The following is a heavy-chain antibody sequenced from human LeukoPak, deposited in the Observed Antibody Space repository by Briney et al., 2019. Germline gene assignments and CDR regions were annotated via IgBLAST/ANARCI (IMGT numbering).Heavy chain of an antibody. CDR2: ISYDGSNK. CDR3: ARAWYYYDSSGYIDY. D-gene: IGHD3-22*01. Sequence: LSGGSRRLSCAASGFPFSSYPMHWARQPPAKGRGWLAVISYDGSNKYYADSVKGRFTISRDNSKNTLYLQMNSLRAEDTAVYYCARAWYYYDSSGYIDYWGQGTLVTVSS. J-gene: IGHJ4*02. V-gene: IGHV3-30-3*01. CDR1: GFPFSSYP.